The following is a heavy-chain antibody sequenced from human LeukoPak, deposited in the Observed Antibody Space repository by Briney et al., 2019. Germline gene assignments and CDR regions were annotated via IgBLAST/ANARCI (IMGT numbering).Heavy chain of an antibody. D-gene: IGHD2-15*01. Sequence: GSLRLSCVGSGFTFSDAWMSWVRQAPGKGLEWVGRIKSKSDGGTIDYAAPVKGRFTISRDDSRNTLYLQMNSLKTEDTAVHYCTTRRQDGWWGQGTLVTVS. J-gene: IGHJ4*02. V-gene: IGHV3-15*01. CDR3: TTRRQDGW. CDR2: IKSKSDGGTI. CDR1: GFTFSDAW.